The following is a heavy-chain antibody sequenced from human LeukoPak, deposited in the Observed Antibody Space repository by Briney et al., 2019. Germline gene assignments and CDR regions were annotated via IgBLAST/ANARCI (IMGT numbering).Heavy chain of an antibody. D-gene: IGHD3-10*01. CDR1: GYTFTSYG. CDR2: ISAYNGNT. CDR3: ARDRVLWFGEESRWFDP. Sequence: ASVKVSCKASGYTFTSYGISWVRQAPGQGLEWMGWISAYNGNTNYAQKLQGRVTMTTDTSTSTAYMELRSLRSDDTAVYYCARDRVLWFGEESRWFDPWGQGTLVTVSS. J-gene: IGHJ5*02. V-gene: IGHV1-18*01.